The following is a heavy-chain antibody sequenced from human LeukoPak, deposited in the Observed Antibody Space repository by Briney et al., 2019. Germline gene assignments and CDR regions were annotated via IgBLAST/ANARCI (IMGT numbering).Heavy chain of an antibody. Sequence: PSETLSLTCAVYGGSFSGYYWSWIRQPPGKGLEWIGEINHSGSTNYNPSLKSRVTISVDTSKNQFSLKLSSVTAADTAVYYCARNRYFASYWGQGTLVTVSS. J-gene: IGHJ4*02. D-gene: IGHD3-9*01. CDR3: ARNRYFASY. CDR1: GGSFSGYY. CDR2: INHSGST. V-gene: IGHV4-34*01.